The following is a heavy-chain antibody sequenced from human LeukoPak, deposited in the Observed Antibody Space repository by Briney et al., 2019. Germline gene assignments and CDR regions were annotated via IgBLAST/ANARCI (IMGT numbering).Heavy chain of an antibody. Sequence: SETLSLTCTASGGSISSYYWSWIRQPPGKGLEWIGYIYYSGSTNYNPSLKSRVTISVDTSKNQFSLKLSSVTAADTAVYYCARDTSSSRLGYYMDVWGKGTTVTVSS. V-gene: IGHV4-59*01. D-gene: IGHD6-6*01. J-gene: IGHJ6*03. CDR1: GGSISSYY. CDR2: IYYSGST. CDR3: ARDTSSSRLGYYMDV.